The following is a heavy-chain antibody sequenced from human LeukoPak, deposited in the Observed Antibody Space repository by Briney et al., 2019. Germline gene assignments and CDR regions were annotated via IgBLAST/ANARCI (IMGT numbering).Heavy chain of an antibody. CDR3: AKSSREDSSGWFDY. D-gene: IGHD6-19*01. J-gene: IGHJ4*02. CDR2: ISWNSGSI. Sequence: GRSLRLSCAASGFTFDDYAMHWVRQAPGKGLEWVSGISWNSGSIGYADSVKGRFTISRDNAKNSLYLQMNSLRAEDTALYYYAKSSREDSSGWFDYWGQGTLVTVSS. CDR1: GFTFDDYA. V-gene: IGHV3-9*01.